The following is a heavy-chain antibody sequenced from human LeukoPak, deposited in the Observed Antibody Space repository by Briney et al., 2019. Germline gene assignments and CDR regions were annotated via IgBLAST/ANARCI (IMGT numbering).Heavy chain of an antibody. V-gene: IGHV3-64*04. CDR3: ARRDGDNDRGFDY. Sequence: PGGSLRLSCAASGFTFSSYAMHWVRQAPGKGLEYVSAISSNGGSTYYADSMKGRFTISRDNSKNTLYLQMNSLRAEDTAVYYCARRDGDNDRGFDYWGQGTLVIVSS. J-gene: IGHJ4*02. CDR2: ISSNGGST. CDR1: GFTFSSYA. D-gene: IGHD4-23*01.